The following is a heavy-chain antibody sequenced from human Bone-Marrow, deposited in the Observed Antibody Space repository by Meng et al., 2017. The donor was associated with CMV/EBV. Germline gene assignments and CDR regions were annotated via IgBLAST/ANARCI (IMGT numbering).Heavy chain of an antibody. V-gene: IGHV1-2*02. CDR1: GYTFTGYY. Sequence: GESLKISCKASGYTFTGYYMHWVRQAPGQGLEWMGWINPNSGGTNYAQKFQGRVTMTRDTSISTAYMELSRLRSDDTAVYYCARSLRRSSSSSAGFDYWGQGTLVTVSS. CDR3: ARSLRRSSSSSAGFDY. J-gene: IGHJ4*02. D-gene: IGHD6-6*01. CDR2: INPNSGGT.